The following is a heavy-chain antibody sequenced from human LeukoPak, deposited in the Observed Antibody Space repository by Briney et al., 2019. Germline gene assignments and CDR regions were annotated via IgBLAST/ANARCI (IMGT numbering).Heavy chain of an antibody. J-gene: IGHJ6*02. Sequence: GGSLRLSCAASGFTFSGYWMTWVRQAPGEGLEWVANINQDGSEKYYVDSVKGRFTISRDNAENSLYLQMNSLRAEDTAVYYCAKDIIAAAGDYYYGMDVWGQGTTVTVSS. D-gene: IGHD6-13*01. CDR2: INQDGSEK. V-gene: IGHV3-7*01. CDR1: GFTFSGYW. CDR3: AKDIIAAAGDYYYGMDV.